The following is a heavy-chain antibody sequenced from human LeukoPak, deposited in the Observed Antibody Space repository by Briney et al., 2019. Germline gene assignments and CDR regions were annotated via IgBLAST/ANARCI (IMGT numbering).Heavy chain of an antibody. V-gene: IGHV3-23*01. Sequence: GGSLRLSCAASGFTFSSYAMSWVRQVPGKGLEWVSAISGSGGSTYYADSVKGRFTISRDNSKNTLYLQMNSLRAEDTAVYYCAKGGWYQYYFDYWGQGTLVTVSS. J-gene: IGHJ4*02. CDR1: GFTFSSYA. CDR2: ISGSGGST. D-gene: IGHD6-19*01. CDR3: AKGGWYQYYFDY.